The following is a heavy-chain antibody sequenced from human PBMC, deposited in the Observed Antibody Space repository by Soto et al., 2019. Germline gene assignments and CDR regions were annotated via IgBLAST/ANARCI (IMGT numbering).Heavy chain of an antibody. CDR2: VSAYNGNT. J-gene: IGHJ4*01. D-gene: IGHD1-26*01. CDR1: GFTFTSYG. CDR3: ATETLGAPVRHFDY. Sequence: ASVKVSCKASGFTFTSYGITWVRQAPGQGLEWMGWVSAYNGNTNYAQKFQGRVTMTTDTSTSTAYMELRSLRSDDTAVYYFATETLGAPVRHFDYWGHGTLVTVSS. V-gene: IGHV1-18*01.